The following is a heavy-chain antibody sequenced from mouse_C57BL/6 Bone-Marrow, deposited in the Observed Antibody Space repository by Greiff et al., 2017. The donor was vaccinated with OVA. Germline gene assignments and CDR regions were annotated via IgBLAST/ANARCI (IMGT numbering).Heavy chain of an antibody. Sequence: QVHVKQSGAELVKPGASVKMSCKASGYTFTSYWITWVKQRPGQGLEWIGDIYPGSGSTNYNEKFKSKATLTVDTSSSTAYMQLSSLTSEDSAVYYCASSNWDRTYWGQGTLVTVSA. CDR2: IYPGSGST. V-gene: IGHV1-55*01. D-gene: IGHD4-1*01. J-gene: IGHJ3*01. CDR1: GYTFTSYW. CDR3: ASSNWDRTY.